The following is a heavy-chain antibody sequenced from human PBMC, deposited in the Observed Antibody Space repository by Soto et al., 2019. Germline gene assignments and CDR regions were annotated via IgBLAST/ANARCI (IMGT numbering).Heavy chain of an antibody. J-gene: IGHJ5*02. D-gene: IGHD6-19*01. CDR2: INHSGST. CDR3: ARGFRYSSGWYP. CDR1: GGSFSGYY. Sequence: SETLSLTCANYGGSFSGYYWSWIRQPPGKGLEWIGEINHSGSTNYNPSLKSRVTISVDTSKNQFSLKLSSVTAADTAVYYCARGFRYSSGWYPLGQGTLVTVSS. V-gene: IGHV4-34*01.